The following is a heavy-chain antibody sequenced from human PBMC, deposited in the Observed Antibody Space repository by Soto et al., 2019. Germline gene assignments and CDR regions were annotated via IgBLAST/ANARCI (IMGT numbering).Heavy chain of an antibody. D-gene: IGHD3-16*02. V-gene: IGHV4-34*01. CDR2: MNHSGST. CDR3: ARGRSDYVWGSYRYSPPFDY. CDR1: GGSFSGYY. J-gene: IGHJ4*02. Sequence: QVQLQQWGAGLLKPSETLSLTCAVYGGSFSGYYWSWIRQPPGKGLEWIGEMNHSGSTNYNPSLKSRVTISVDTSKNQFSLKLSSVTAADTAVYYCARGRSDYVWGSYRYSPPFDYWGQGTLVTVSS.